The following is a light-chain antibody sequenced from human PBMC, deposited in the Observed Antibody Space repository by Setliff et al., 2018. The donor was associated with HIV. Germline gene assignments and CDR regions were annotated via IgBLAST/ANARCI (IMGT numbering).Light chain of an antibody. CDR2: EVS. V-gene: IGLV2-14*01. J-gene: IGLJ1*01. CDR1: SSDVGGYNF. Sequence: QSALTQPASVSGSPGQSFTISCTGTSSDVGGYNFVSWYQQHPGKAPKLIIYEVSNRPSGVSNRFSGSKSGNTASLTISGLQAEDEADYYCSSYISSSTLFGTGTKVTVL. CDR3: SSYISSSTL.